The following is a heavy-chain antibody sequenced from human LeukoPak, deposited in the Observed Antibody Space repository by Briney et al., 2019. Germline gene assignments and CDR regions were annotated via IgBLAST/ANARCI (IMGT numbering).Heavy chain of an antibody. Sequence: PGGSLRLSCAASGFTFSSYSMNWVRQAPGKGLEWVASIAQDGSDKFSVDSVKGRFTISRDNARNSMYLQMKSLRVEDTAVYYCAKSSLGWLDPWGQGALVTVSS. V-gene: IGHV3-7*01. CDR3: AKSSLGWLDP. J-gene: IGHJ5*02. CDR2: IAQDGSDK. D-gene: IGHD7-27*01. CDR1: GFTFSSYS.